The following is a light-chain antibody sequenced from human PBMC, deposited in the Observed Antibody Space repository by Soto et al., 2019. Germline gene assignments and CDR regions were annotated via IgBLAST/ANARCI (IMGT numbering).Light chain of an antibody. Sequence: QSALSQPPSASGSPGQSVTISCTGTSSDVGGYNYVSWYQQHPGKAPKLMIYEVSKRPSRVPHRFSGSKSGKTASRTVSGRQGEDDSHYYCSTYAGSNNVVCGGGTQLTVL. J-gene: IGLJ3*02. V-gene: IGLV2-8*01. CDR2: EVS. CDR3: STYAGSNNVV. CDR1: SSDVGGYNY.